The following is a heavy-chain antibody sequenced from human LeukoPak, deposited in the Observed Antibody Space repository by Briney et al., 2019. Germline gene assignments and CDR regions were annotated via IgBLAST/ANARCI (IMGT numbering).Heavy chain of an antibody. V-gene: IGHV4-61*02. D-gene: IGHD3-22*01. CDR2: IYTSGCT. CDR3: ARAYSSGYYPPQNFFNS. Sequence: SQTLSLTCTVSGASFSSNSYCWSWIRQPAGRGLEYIGGIYTSGCTNYDPSLKSRVTISLDTSGNQFSLKLSSVTAADTAVYYCARAYSSGYYPPQNFFNSWGQGTLVTVSS. J-gene: IGHJ4*02. CDR1: GASFSSNSYC.